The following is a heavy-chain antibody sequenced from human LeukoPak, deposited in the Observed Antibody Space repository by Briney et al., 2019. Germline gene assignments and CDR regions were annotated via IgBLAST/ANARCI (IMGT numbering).Heavy chain of an antibody. Sequence: GGSLRLSCAASGFTFSSYGMHWVRQAPGKGLEWVAVISYHGSNKYYADSVKGRFTISRDNSKNTLYLQMNSLRAEDTAVYYCGKYSDYGDYLDWFDPWGQGTLVTVSS. V-gene: IGHV3-30*18. D-gene: IGHD4-17*01. CDR3: GKYSDYGDYLDWFDP. CDR1: GFTFSSYG. J-gene: IGHJ5*02. CDR2: ISYHGSNK.